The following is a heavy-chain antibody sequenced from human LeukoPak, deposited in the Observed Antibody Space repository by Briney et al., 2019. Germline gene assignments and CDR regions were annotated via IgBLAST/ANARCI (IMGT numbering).Heavy chain of an antibody. V-gene: IGHV3-23*01. J-gene: IGHJ5*02. CDR2: ASDSGTT. D-gene: IGHD3-22*01. CDR1: GFTFSTYA. CDR3: ARDACYYDSGDYYSWFDP. Sequence: GGSLRLSCVASGFTFSTYAMSWVRQAPGKGLEWVSSASDSGTTYYADSVKGRFTVSRDNSKNTLYLQMSSLRVEDTAVYYCARDACYYDSGDYYSWFDPWGQGTLVTVSS.